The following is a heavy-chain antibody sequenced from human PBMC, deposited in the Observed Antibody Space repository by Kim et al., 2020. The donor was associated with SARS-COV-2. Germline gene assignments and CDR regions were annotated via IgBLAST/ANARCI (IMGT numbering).Heavy chain of an antibody. J-gene: IGHJ4*02. V-gene: IGHV3-30*18. Sequence: GGSLRLSCAASGFTFSSYGMHWVRQAPGKGLEWVAIISYDGSNKYYVDSVKGRFTISRDNSKNTLYLQMNSLRAEDTAVYYCAKDMNYYGSGSYLDYWGQGTLVTVSS. CDR2: ISYDGSNK. CDR3: AKDMNYYGSGSYLDY. D-gene: IGHD3-10*01. CDR1: GFTFSSYG.